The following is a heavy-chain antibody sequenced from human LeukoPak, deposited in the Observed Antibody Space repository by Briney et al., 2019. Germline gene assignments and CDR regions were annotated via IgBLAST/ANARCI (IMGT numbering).Heavy chain of an antibody. CDR1: GYTFTSYG. Sequence: ASVKVSCKASGYTFTSYGISWVRQAPGQGLEWMGWISAYNGNTNYAQKLQGRVTMTTDTSTSTAYMELRSLRSDDTAVYYCARETKWGYYYDSSGYYYNYWGQGTLVTVSS. D-gene: IGHD3-22*01. CDR2: ISAYNGNT. J-gene: IGHJ4*02. CDR3: ARETKWGYYYDSSGYYYNY. V-gene: IGHV1-18*01.